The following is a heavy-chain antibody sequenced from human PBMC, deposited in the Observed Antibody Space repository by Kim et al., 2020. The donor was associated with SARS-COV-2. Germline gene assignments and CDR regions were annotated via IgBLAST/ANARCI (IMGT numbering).Heavy chain of an antibody. D-gene: IGHD4-17*01. CDR1: GFTVSSHY. CDR3: ARNDYGDSLFDF. Sequence: GGSLRLSCAASGFTVSSHYMSWVRQAPGKGPEWVSVIYRGGSTYYADCVKGRFTISRDNSTNALYRQMNSMRAEDTAVYYCARNDYGDSLFDFWGQGTLVTVSS. V-gene: IGHV3-53*01. J-gene: IGHJ4*02. CDR2: IYRGGST.